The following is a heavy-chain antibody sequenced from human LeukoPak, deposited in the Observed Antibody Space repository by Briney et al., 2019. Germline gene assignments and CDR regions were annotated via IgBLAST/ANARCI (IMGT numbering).Heavy chain of an antibody. CDR2: FYHGGST. CDR1: GYSISSGYY. V-gene: IGHV4-38-2*02. Sequence: SETLSLTCTVSGYSISSGYYWGWIRQPPGKGLEWIGNFYHGGSTYYNPSLKSRVTMSGDTSKNQFSLNLSSVTAADTAAYFCVRVTTSSWFEGYFDYWGQGTLVTVSS. J-gene: IGHJ4*02. D-gene: IGHD6-13*01. CDR3: VRVTTSSWFEGYFDY.